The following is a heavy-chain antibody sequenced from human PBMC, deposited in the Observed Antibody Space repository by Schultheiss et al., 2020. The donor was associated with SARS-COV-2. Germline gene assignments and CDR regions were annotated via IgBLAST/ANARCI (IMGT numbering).Heavy chain of an antibody. CDR3: ARDRGYSSKDY. D-gene: IGHD5-18*01. V-gene: IGHV3-74*01. Sequence: GESLKISCAASGFIFDDYAMHWVRQAPGKGLVWVSLINTDGSGTSYADSVKGRFTISRDNAKNSLYLQMNSLRDEDTAVYYCARDRGYSSKDYWGQGTLVTVSS. CDR2: INTDGSGT. CDR1: GFIFDDYA. J-gene: IGHJ4*02.